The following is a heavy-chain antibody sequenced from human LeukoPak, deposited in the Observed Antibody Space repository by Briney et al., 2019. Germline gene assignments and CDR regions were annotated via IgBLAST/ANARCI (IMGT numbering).Heavy chain of an antibody. D-gene: IGHD5-24*01. J-gene: IGHJ6*02. V-gene: IGHV3-48*04. CDR3: ARSRRDNYYYYYGMDV. Sequence: PGGSLRLSCAASGFTFTSYSINWVRQAPGKGLEWVSYISSSDTTIHYADSVKGRFTISRANARNSLYLQMNSLRAEDTAVYYCARSRRDNYYYYYGMDVWGQGTTVTVSS. CDR1: GFTFTSYS. CDR2: ISSSDTTI.